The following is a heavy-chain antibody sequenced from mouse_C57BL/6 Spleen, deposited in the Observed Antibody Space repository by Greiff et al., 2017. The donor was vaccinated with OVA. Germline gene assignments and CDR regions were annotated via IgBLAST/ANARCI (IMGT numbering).Heavy chain of an antibody. J-gene: IGHJ4*01. CDR3: ARGDLNDYDDGYAMDY. V-gene: IGHV3-6*01. D-gene: IGHD2-4*01. Sequence: EVKLEESGPGLVKPSQSLSLTCSVTGYSITSGYYWNWIRQFPGNKLEWMGYISYDGSNNYNPSLKNRISITRDTSKNQFFLKLNSVTTEDTATYYCARGDLNDYDDGYAMDYWGQGTSVTVSS. CDR2: ISYDGSN. CDR1: GYSITSGYY.